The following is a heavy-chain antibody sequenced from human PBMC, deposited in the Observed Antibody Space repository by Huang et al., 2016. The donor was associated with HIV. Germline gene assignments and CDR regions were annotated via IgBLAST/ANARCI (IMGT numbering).Heavy chain of an antibody. CDR1: GDTCSNYA. Sequence: QVQLVQSGTEVKKPGSSVKVSCQASGDTCSNYAITWVRQAPGHGREWMGRIITVCGSANYAQRFQGRVTITADESTSTAYMQLSSMRSEDTAVYYCARGPRWLQFRYMDDWGKGTTVTVSS. CDR2: IITVCGSA. J-gene: IGHJ6*03. D-gene: IGHD5-12*01. CDR3: ARGPRWLQFRYMDD. V-gene: IGHV1-69*13.